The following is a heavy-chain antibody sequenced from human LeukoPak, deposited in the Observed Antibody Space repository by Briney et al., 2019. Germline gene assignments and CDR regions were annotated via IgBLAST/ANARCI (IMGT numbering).Heavy chain of an antibody. CDR2: MNPNSGNT. D-gene: IGHD3-10*01. CDR1: GYTFTGYY. J-gene: IGHJ5*02. V-gene: IGHV1-8*02. CDR3: ARYRRGFGLALDP. Sequence: ASVKVSCKASGYTFTGYYMHWVRQAPGQGLEWMGWMNPNSGNTGYAQKFQGRVTMTRNTSISTAYMELSSLRSEDTAVYYCARYRRGFGLALDPWGQGTLVTVSS.